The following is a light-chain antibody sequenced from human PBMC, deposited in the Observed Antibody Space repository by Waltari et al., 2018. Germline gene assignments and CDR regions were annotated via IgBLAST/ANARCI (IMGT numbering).Light chain of an antibody. V-gene: IGKV1-5*03. CDR3: QQYKSPPWT. CDR2: KAS. Sequence: DIQMTQSPSTLSASVGDRVTITCRASQSISSWLAWYQQKPGQAPNFLIFKASSLEKGVPSRFSGSGSGTEFTLIINSLQPDDFATYYCQQYKSPPWTFGQGTKVDI. CDR1: QSISSW. J-gene: IGKJ1*01.